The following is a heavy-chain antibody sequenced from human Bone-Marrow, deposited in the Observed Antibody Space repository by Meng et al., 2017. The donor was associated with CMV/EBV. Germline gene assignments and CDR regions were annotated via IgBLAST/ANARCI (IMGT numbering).Heavy chain of an antibody. CDR2: IYYSGTT. V-gene: IGHV4-59*01. D-gene: IGHD6-13*01. J-gene: IGHJ4*02. CDR1: GGSISSYY. Sequence: SETLSLTCIVSGGSISSYYWSWIRQPPGKGLEWIEYIYYSGTTNYNPSLKSRVTISVDTSKNQFSLKLSSVTAADTAVYYCAIGRHGSSWYFDYFDYWGQGTLVTVSS. CDR3: AIGRHGSSWYFDYFDY.